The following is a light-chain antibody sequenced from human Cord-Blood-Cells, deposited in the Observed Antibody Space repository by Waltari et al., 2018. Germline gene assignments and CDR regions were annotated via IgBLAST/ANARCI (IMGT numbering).Light chain of an antibody. CDR1: SSNIGAGYD. CDR2: GDG. CDR3: QSYDSSRSVWV. J-gene: IGLJ3*02. Sequence: QSVLTQPPSVSGAPGQRVTISCTGSSSNIGAGYDVHWYQQLPGTAPKLLIFGDGKRPSGVPDRFSGSKSGTSASLAITGLQAEDEADYYCQSYDSSRSVWVFGGGTKLTVL. V-gene: IGLV1-40*01.